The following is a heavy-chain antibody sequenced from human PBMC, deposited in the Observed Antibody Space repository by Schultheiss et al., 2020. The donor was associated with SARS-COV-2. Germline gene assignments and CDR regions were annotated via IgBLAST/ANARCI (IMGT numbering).Heavy chain of an antibody. Sequence: GGSLRLSCAASGFTFSSYCMNWVRQAPGKGLEWVSYISSSGSTIYYADSVKGRFTISRDNAKNSLYLQMNSLRAEDTAVYYCARGTVVVPAAIVLYTKRYGMDVWGQGTTVTVSS. J-gene: IGHJ6*02. CDR2: ISSSGSTI. CDR3: ARGTVVVPAAIVLYTKRYGMDV. CDR1: GFTFSSYC. V-gene: IGHV3-48*04. D-gene: IGHD2-2*02.